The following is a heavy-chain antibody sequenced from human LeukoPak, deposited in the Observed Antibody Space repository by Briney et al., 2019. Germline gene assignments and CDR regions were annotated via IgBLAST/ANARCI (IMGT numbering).Heavy chain of an antibody. CDR1: GFTFSSYG. Sequence: GGSLRLSCAASGFTFSSYGMHWVRQAPGKGLEWVAFIRYDGSNKYYADSVKGRFTISRDNSKNTLYLQMNSLRAEDTAVYYCAAQYQLLWGPFDYWGQGTLVTVSS. D-gene: IGHD2-2*01. J-gene: IGHJ4*02. CDR3: AAQYQLLWGPFDY. CDR2: IRYDGSNK. V-gene: IGHV3-30*02.